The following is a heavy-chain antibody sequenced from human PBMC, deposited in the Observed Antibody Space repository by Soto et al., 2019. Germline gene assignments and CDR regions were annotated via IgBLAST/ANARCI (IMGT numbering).Heavy chain of an antibody. V-gene: IGHV3-7*03. CDR1: GFTFSSYW. J-gene: IGHJ4*02. Sequence: PGGSLRLSCAASGFTFSSYWMSWVRQAPGKGLEWVANIKQDGSEKYYVDSVKGRFTISRDNSKNTLYLQMNSLRAEDTAVYYCVPLCRYCSTTTPSWGQGTLVTVSS. D-gene: IGHD2-2*01. CDR3: VPLCRYCSTTTPS. CDR2: IKQDGSEK.